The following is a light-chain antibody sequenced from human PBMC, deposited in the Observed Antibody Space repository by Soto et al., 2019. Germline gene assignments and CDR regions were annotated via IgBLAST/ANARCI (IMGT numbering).Light chain of an antibody. CDR3: QQRSNWSRT. J-gene: IGKJ2*01. CDR2: DAS. Sequence: EIVLTQSPATLSLSPGERATLSCRASQSVSSYLAWYQQKPGQAPRLLSYDASSRATGIPARFSGSGSGTDFTLTISSLEPEDFAVYYCQQRSNWSRTFGQGTKLEIK. CDR1: QSVSSY. V-gene: IGKV3-11*01.